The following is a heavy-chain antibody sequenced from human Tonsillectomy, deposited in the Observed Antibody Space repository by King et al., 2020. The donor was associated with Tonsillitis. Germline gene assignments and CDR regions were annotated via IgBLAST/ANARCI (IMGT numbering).Heavy chain of an antibody. CDR2: ISGDGGST. Sequence: DVQLVESGGGVVQPEGSLRLSCAASGFTFDEYAMHWVRQAPGKGLEWVSLISGDGGSTYYADSVKGRFTISRDNSKNSLYLQMNSLRTEDTALYYCAQSRSYYDFWSGSQDYYYMDVWGKGTTVTVSS. J-gene: IGHJ6*03. CDR1: GFTFDEYA. V-gene: IGHV3-43*02. D-gene: IGHD3-3*01. CDR3: AQSRSYYDFWSGSQDYYYMDV.